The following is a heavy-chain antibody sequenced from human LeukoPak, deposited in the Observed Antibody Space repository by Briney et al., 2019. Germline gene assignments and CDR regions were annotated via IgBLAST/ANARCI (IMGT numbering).Heavy chain of an antibody. V-gene: IGHV3-23*01. CDR2: ISGSGSNT. CDR3: ASRAPNYYDSSGHVAPRDY. CDR1: GFTFSSYA. J-gene: IGHJ4*02. D-gene: IGHD3-22*01. Sequence: GGSLRLSCAASGFTFSSYAMSWVRQAPGKGLEWVSVISGSGSNTYYADSVKGRFTISRDNAKNSLYLQMNSLRAEDTAVYYCASRAPNYYDSSGHVAPRDYWGQGTLVTVSS.